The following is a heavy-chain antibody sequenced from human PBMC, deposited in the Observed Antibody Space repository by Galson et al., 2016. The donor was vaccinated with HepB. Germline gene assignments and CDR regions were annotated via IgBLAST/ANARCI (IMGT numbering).Heavy chain of an antibody. CDR2: IKSETDGGTA. CDR1: GFTFSNAW. D-gene: IGHD5/OR15-5a*01. CDR3: ATLSKGAIDF. V-gene: IGHV3-15*01. Sequence: SLRLSCAASGFTFSNAWMTWVRQAPGKGLEWVGRIKSETDGGTAVYAAPVKGRFTISRDGSKNTLHLQMDSLITEDTAVYYCATLSKGAIDFRGQGTLVTFSS. J-gene: IGHJ4*02.